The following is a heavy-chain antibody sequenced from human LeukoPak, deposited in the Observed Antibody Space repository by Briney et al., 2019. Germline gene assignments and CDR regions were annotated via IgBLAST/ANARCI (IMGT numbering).Heavy chain of an antibody. J-gene: IGHJ4*02. V-gene: IGHV3-33*01. CDR1: GFTFSSYG. D-gene: IGHD5-24*01. Sequence: GRSLRLSCAASGFTFSSYGMHWVRQAPGMGLEWVAVIWYDGSNKYYADSVKGRFTISRDNSKNTLYLQMNSLRAEDTAVYYCARDGWVITVREMGDFDYWGQGTLVTVSS. CDR2: IWYDGSNK. CDR3: ARDGWVITVREMGDFDY.